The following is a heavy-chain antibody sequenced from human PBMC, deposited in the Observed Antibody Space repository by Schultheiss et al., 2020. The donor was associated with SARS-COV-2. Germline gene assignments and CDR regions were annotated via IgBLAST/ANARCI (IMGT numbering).Heavy chain of an antibody. Sequence: SVKVSCKASGYTFTSYAISWVRQAPGQGLEWMGGIIPIFGTANYAQKFQGRVTITADESTSTAYMELSSLRSEDTAVYYCARELTGDVLTTDDYGMDVWGQGTTVTVSS. CDR1: GYTFTSYA. D-gene: IGHD7-27*01. CDR2: IIPIFGTA. J-gene: IGHJ6*02. V-gene: IGHV1-69*13. CDR3: ARELTGDVLTTDDYGMDV.